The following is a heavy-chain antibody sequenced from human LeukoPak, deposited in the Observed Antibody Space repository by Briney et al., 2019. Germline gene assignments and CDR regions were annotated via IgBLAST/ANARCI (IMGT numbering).Heavy chain of an antibody. D-gene: IGHD3-22*01. Sequence: SETLSLTCTVSGGSISSYYWSWIRQPPGKGLEWIGYIYYSGSTNYSPSLKSRVTISVDTSKNQFSLKLSSVTAADTAVYYCARDEPDYYDSSGYEPNDAFDIWGQGTMVTVSS. CDR2: IYYSGST. J-gene: IGHJ3*02. V-gene: IGHV4-59*12. CDR1: GGSISSYY. CDR3: ARDEPDYYDSSGYEPNDAFDI.